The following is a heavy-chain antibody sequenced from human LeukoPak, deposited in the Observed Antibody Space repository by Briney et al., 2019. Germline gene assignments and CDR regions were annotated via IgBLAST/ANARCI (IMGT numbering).Heavy chain of an antibody. CDR3: TTDLRCELPTLDY. Sequence: NSGGSLRLSCAASGFTFSNVWMSWVRQAPGKGLEWVGRIKSKSDGGTTDYAAPVKGRFTISRDDSEDTLYLQMNSLKTEDTAVYYCTTDLRCELPTLDYWGQGTLVTVSS. D-gene: IGHD1-26*01. CDR1: GFTFSNVW. V-gene: IGHV3-15*01. J-gene: IGHJ4*02. CDR2: IKSKSDGGTT.